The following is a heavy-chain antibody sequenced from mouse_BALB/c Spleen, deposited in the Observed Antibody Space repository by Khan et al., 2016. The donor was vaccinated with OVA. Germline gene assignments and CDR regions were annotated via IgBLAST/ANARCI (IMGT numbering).Heavy chain of an antibody. Sequence: EVELVESGGGLVQPGGSRKLSCAASGFTFSSFGMHWVRQAPEKGLEWVAYISSGSATIYYADTVKGRFTISRDNPKNTLFLQMTSLRSEDTARYYCARSWMTTWYFDVWGAGTTVTVSS. V-gene: IGHV5-17*02. D-gene: IGHD2-4*01. CDR3: ARSWMTTWYFDV. CDR1: GFTFSSFG. CDR2: ISSGSATI. J-gene: IGHJ1*01.